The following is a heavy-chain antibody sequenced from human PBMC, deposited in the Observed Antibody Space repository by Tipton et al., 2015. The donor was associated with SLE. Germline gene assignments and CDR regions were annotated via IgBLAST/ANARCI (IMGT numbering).Heavy chain of an antibody. J-gene: IGHJ4*02. CDR2: ISSSSSYT. V-gene: IGHV3-11*06. CDR3: ASGTIESFDY. Sequence: GSLRLSCAASGFTFSDYYMSWIRQAPGKGLEWVSYISSSSSYTNYADSVKGRFTISRDNAKNSLYLQMNSLRAEDTAVYYCASGTIESFDYWGQGTLVTVSS. D-gene: IGHD3-9*01. CDR1: GFTFSDYY.